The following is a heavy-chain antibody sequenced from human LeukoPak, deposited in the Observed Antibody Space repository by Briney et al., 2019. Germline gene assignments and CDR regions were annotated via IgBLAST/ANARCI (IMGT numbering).Heavy chain of an antibody. Sequence: GGSLRLSCAASGFTFSSYSMNWVRQAPGKGLEWVSSISSSSSYIYYADSVKGRFTISRDNAKNSLYLQMNSLRAEDTAVYYCARLGYCSSTSCYIDAFDIWGQGTMVTASS. D-gene: IGHD2-2*02. CDR1: GFTFSSYS. CDR3: ARLGYCSSTSCYIDAFDI. CDR2: ISSSSSYI. J-gene: IGHJ3*02. V-gene: IGHV3-21*01.